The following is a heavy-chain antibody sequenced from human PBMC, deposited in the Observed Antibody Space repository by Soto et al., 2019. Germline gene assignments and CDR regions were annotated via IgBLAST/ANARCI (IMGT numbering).Heavy chain of an antibody. CDR3: ASILLRYCSSTSCYLEKWFDP. D-gene: IGHD2-2*01. V-gene: IGHV1-69*13. CDR1: GGTFSSYA. Sequence: GASVKVSCKASGGTFSSYAISWLRQAPGQGLEWMGGIIPIFGTANYAQKFQGRVTITADESTSTAYMELSSLRSEDTAVYYCASILLRYCSSTSCYLEKWFDPWGQGTLVTVSS. J-gene: IGHJ5*02. CDR2: IIPIFGTA.